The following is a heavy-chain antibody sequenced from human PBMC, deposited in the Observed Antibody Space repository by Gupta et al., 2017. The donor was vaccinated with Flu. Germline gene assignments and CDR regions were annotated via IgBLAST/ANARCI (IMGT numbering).Heavy chain of an antibody. CDR2: IFYNGNT. V-gene: IGHV4-59*08. D-gene: IGHD4-17*01. Sequence: WSWIRQPPGKGLEWIGYIFYNGNTNYKSSLRSRVTISVDTSKNQFSLRLNSVTAADTAVYYCARSGAVTTYYYSMDVWGKGTTVTVSS. CDR3: ARSGAVTTYYYSMDV. J-gene: IGHJ6*03.